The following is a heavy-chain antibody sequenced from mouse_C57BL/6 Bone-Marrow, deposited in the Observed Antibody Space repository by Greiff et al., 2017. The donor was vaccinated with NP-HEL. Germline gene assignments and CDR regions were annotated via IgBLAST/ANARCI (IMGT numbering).Heavy chain of an antibody. CDR2: IWSGGST. CDR1: GFSLTSYG. V-gene: IGHV2-2*01. CDR3: ARPPIYYDFAWFAY. Sequence: QVQLKESGPGLVQPSQSLSITCTVSGFSLTSYGVHWVRQSPGKGLEWLGVIWSGGSTDYNAAFISRLSISKDNSKSQVFFKMNSLQADDTAIYYCARPPIYYDFAWFAYWGQGTLVTVSA. J-gene: IGHJ3*01. D-gene: IGHD2-4*01.